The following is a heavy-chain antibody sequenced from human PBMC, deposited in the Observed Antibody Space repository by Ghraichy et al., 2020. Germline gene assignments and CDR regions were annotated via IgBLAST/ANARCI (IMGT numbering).Heavy chain of an antibody. Sequence: SETLSLTCAVYGGSFSDYYWSWIRQPPGKGLEWIGEINYSGNTNYNPSLKSQVTISVDTSKKQFSLRLSSVTAADTAVYYCARRVTTYYYMDVWDKGTTVTVSS. J-gene: IGHJ6*03. D-gene: IGHD3-22*01. CDR1: GGSFSDYY. V-gene: IGHV4-34*01. CDR3: ARRVTTYYYMDV. CDR2: INYSGNT.